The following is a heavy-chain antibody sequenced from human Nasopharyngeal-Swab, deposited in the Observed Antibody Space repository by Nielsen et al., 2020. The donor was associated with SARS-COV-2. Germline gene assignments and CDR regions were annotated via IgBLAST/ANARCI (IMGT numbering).Heavy chain of an antibody. CDR2: IYYSGST. D-gene: IGHD3-16*01. V-gene: IGHV4-39*01. J-gene: IGHJ6*02. CDR3: ARRVARAPRHEGDYYHGTDV. Sequence: WIRQPPGKGLEWIGSIYYSGSTYYNPSLKSRVTISVDTSKNQFSLKLSSVTAADTAVYYCARRVARAPRHEGDYYHGTDVWGQGTTVTVSS.